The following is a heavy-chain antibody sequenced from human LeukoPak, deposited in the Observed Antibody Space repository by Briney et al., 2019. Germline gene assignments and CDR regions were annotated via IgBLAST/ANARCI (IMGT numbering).Heavy chain of an antibody. CDR3: ARDFRPFPAAAIDY. CDR1: GFTFSSYE. CDR2: ISSSGSTI. V-gene: IGHV3-48*03. J-gene: IGHJ4*02. D-gene: IGHD2-2*01. Sequence: PGGSLRLSCAASGFTFSSYEMNWVRQAPGKGLEWVSYISSSGSTIYYADSVKGRFTISRDNSKNTLYLQMNSLRAEDTAVYYCARDFRPFPAAAIDYWGQGTLVTVSS.